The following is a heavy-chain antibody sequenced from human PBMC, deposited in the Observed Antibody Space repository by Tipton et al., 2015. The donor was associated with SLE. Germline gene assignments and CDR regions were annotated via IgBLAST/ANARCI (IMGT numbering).Heavy chain of an antibody. CDR2: IHYNGNT. CDR3: AGEHTADAFDI. J-gene: IGHJ3*02. V-gene: IGHV4-31*03. Sequence: TLSLTCTVSGGSISSGKYYWSWIRQHPGKGLEWIAYIHYNGNTYYNPSLKSRVTISIDASKNQFSLKLTSVTAADTAVYYCAGEHTADAFDIWGQGTMVTVSS. D-gene: IGHD5-18*01. CDR1: GGSISSGKYY.